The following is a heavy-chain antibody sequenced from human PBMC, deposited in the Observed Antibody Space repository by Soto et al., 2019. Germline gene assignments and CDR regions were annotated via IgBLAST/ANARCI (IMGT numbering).Heavy chain of an antibody. V-gene: IGHV3-15*01. CDR2: IKSKTDGGTT. Sequence: GGSLRLSXAASGFTFSNAWVSWVRQAPGKGLEWVGRIKSKTDGGTTDYAAPVKGRFTISRDDSKNTLYLQMNSLKTEDTAVYYCTTDTYYYDSSGYIGYWYFDLWGRGTLVTVSS. D-gene: IGHD3-22*01. CDR3: TTDTYYYDSSGYIGYWYFDL. J-gene: IGHJ2*01. CDR1: GFTFSNAW.